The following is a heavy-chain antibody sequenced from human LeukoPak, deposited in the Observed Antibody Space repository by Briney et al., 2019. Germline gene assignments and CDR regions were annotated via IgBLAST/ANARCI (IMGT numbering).Heavy chain of an antibody. V-gene: IGHV3-23*01. Sequence: GGSLRLSCAASGFTFSSYAMSWVRQAPGKGLEWVSAISGSGGSTYYADSVKGRFTISRDNSKNTLNLQMNSLRAEDTAVYYCAKDQSDYVWGSYRHFDYWGQGTLVTVSS. CDR1: GFTFSSYA. CDR3: AKDQSDYVWGSYRHFDY. CDR2: ISGSGGST. D-gene: IGHD3-16*02. J-gene: IGHJ4*02.